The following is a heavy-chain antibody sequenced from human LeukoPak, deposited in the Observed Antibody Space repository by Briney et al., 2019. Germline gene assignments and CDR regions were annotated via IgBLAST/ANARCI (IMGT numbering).Heavy chain of an antibody. V-gene: IGHV1-2*06. CDR1: GYTFTGYY. J-gene: IGHJ5*02. Sequence: GASVKVSCKASGYTFTGYYMHWVRQAPGQGLEWMGRINPNSGGTNYAQKFQGRVTMTRDTSISTAYMELSRLRSDDTAVYYCARGRSSSSWYGGWFDPWGQGTLVTVSS. CDR2: INPNSGGT. CDR3: ARGRSSSSWYGGWFDP. D-gene: IGHD6-13*01.